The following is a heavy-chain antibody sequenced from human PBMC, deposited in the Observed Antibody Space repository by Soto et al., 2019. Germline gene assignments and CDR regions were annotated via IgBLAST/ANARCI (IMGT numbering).Heavy chain of an antibody. Sequence: GGPVKVSCKAPGYSFFHYGFTWGGQAPGQGLEWMGWISGYNSNTNYAQKFEGRVRMTKDTTRSTAYLEVRSLRFDDTAVYYCGRERQWEPVPYWGQGTPVTVSS. CDR3: GRERQWEPVPY. V-gene: IGHV1-18*01. D-gene: IGHD1-26*01. CDR2: ISGYNSNT. CDR1: GYSFFHYG. J-gene: IGHJ4*02.